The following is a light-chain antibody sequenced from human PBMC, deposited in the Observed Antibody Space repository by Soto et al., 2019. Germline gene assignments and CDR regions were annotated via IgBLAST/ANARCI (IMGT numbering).Light chain of an antibody. Sequence: EIVLTQSPATLSLSPGERATLSCRASQSVSSYLAWYQQKPGQAPRLLIYDASNRATGIPARFSGSGSGTVFTLTISSLEPEDFAVYYCQQRSNWPWTFGQGTKV. J-gene: IGKJ1*01. CDR1: QSVSSY. V-gene: IGKV3-11*01. CDR2: DAS. CDR3: QQRSNWPWT.